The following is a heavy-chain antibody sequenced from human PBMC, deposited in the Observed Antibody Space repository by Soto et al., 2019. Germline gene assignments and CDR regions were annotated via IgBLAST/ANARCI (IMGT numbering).Heavy chain of an antibody. CDR2: IIPIFGTA. J-gene: IGHJ4*02. CDR1: GGTFSSYA. CDR3: ARDRLNHYGGGYAY. Sequence: SVNLSCKASGGTFSSYAISWVRQAPGQGLEWMGGIIPIFGTANYAQKFQGRVTINADESTSKAYMELSSLRSEDTAVYYCARDRLNHYGGGYAYWGEGNLVSVS. V-gene: IGHV1-69*13. D-gene: IGHD3-16*01.